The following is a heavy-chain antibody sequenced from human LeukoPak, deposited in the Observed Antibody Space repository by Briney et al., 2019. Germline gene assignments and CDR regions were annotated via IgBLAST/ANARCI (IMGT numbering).Heavy chain of an antibody. J-gene: IGHJ4*02. Sequence: SETLSLTCTVSGGSINSYYWSWIRQPPGKGLEWIGYIYYSGSTNYNPSLKSRVTISVDTSKNQFSLKLSSVTAADTAVYYCAGYCSSTSCYNWGQGTLVTVSS. V-gene: IGHV4-59*01. CDR2: IYYSGST. D-gene: IGHD2-2*02. CDR1: GGSINSYY. CDR3: AGYCSSTSCYN.